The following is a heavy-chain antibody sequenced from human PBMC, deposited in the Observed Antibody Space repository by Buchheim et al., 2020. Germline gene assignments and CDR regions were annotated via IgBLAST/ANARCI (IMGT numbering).Heavy chain of an antibody. CDR3: ARVGCSGGSCLGASFDY. J-gene: IGHJ4*02. CDR1: GGSISSGGYS. CDR2: IYHSGST. V-gene: IGHV4-30-2*01. Sequence: QVQLQESGPGLVKPSQTLSLTCTVSGGSISSGGYSWSWIRQPPGKGLEWIGYIYHSGSTYYNPSLKSRVTISVDRSQNQFSLKLSSVTAADTAVYYCARVGCSGGSCLGASFDYWGQGTL. D-gene: IGHD2-15*01.